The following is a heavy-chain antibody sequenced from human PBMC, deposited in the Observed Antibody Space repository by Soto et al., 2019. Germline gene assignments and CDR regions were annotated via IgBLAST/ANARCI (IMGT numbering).Heavy chain of an antibody. Sequence: QVQLVESGGGVVQPGRSLRLSCAASGFTFSSYGMHWVRQAPGKGLEWVAVIWYDGSNKYYADSVKGRFTISRDNSKNTLYLQMNSLRAEDTAVYYCARDTVFGEMERFDYRGQGTLVTVSS. V-gene: IGHV3-33*01. CDR3: ARDTVFGEMERFDY. CDR2: IWYDGSNK. CDR1: GFTFSSYG. D-gene: IGHD3-10*02. J-gene: IGHJ4*02.